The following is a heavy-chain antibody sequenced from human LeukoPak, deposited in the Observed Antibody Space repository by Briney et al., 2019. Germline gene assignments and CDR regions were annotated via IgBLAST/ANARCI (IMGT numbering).Heavy chain of an antibody. Sequence: LQTLSLTCTVSGGSISSGDYYWSWIRQPPGKGLEWIGYIYYSGTTYYNPSLKSRVIISIDTSKNQFSLKLSSVTAADTAVYYCASGYETGYYFDYWGQGILVTVSS. J-gene: IGHJ4*02. V-gene: IGHV4-30-4*01. CDR2: IYYSGTT. CDR1: GGSISSGDYY. CDR3: ASGYETGYYFDY. D-gene: IGHD5-12*01.